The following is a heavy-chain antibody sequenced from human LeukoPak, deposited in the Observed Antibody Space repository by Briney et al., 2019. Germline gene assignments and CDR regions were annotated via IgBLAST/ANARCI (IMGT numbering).Heavy chain of an antibody. V-gene: IGHV1-18*01. CDR1: GYTFTSYD. D-gene: IGHD2-15*01. CDR2: ISAYNGNT. CDR3: ARDYCSGGSCFFDN. J-gene: IGHJ4*02. Sequence: ASVKVSCKASGYTFTSYDINWVRQAPGQGLEWMGWISAYNGNTNYAQKLQGRVTMTTDTSTTTAYMELRSLRSDDTAVYYCARDYCSGGSCFFDNWGQGTLVTVSS.